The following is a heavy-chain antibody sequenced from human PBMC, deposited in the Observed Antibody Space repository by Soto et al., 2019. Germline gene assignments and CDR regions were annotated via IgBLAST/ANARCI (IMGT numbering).Heavy chain of an antibody. CDR2: ISWDGGST. Sequence: GGSLRLSCAASGFTFDDYAMHWVRQAPGKGLEWVSLISWDGGSTYYADSVKGRFTISRDNSKNSLYLQMNSLRAEDTALYYCAKDISRITMIVVGNRFYGMDAWGQGTTVTVSS. CDR1: GFTFDDYA. D-gene: IGHD3-22*01. J-gene: IGHJ6*02. CDR3: AKDISRITMIVVGNRFYGMDA. V-gene: IGHV3-43D*04.